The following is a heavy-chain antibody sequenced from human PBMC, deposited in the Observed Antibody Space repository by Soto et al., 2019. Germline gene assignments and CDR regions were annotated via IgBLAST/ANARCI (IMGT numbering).Heavy chain of an antibody. V-gene: IGHV1-69*01. J-gene: IGHJ6*02. Sequence: QVQLVQSGAEVKKPGSSVKVACKASADTFSSSAFSWVRQSPGQGLEWLGRIIPFFHAAHYAQRFQGRVKITADESKSTVYMELSSLRSEDTALYYCARDLMPNYHSCGMDVWGQGPTVIVSS. CDR2: IIPFFHAA. CDR1: ADTFSSSA. CDR3: ARDLMPNYHSCGMDV. D-gene: IGHD2-2*01.